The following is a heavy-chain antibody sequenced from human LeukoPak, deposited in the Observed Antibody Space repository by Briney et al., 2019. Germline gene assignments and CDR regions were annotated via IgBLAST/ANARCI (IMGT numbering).Heavy chain of an antibody. D-gene: IGHD3/OR15-3a*01. CDR2: ISGYNGNT. J-gene: IGHJ2*01. CDR1: GYTFTSYG. CDR3: ARGSLRTGDWYFDL. V-gene: IGHV1-18*01. Sequence: ASVKVSCKASGYTFTSYGINWVRQAPGQGLEWMGWISGYNGNTNYGQKFQGRVTMTTDTSTSTAYMDLRSLRSDDTAVYYCARGSLRTGDWYFDLWGRGTLVTVSS.